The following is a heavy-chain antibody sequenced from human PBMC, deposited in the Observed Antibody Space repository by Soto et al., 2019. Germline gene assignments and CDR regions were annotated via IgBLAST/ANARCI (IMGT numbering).Heavy chain of an antibody. V-gene: IGHV7-4-1*02. CDR2: INTNTGNP. CDR1: GYTFTSSA. D-gene: IGHD6-6*01. CDR3: ANVHQEQLVGTGDAFDI. J-gene: IGHJ3*02. Sequence: ASVKVSCKASGYTFTSSAMNWVRQAPGQGLEWMGWINTNTGNPTYAQGFTGRFVFSLDTSVSTAYLQISSLKAEDTAVYYCANVHQEQLVGTGDAFDIWGQGTMVTVSS.